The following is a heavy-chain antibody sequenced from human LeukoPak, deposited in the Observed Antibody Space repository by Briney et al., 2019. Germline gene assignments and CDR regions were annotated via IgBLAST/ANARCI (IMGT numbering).Heavy chain of an antibody. J-gene: IGHJ3*02. CDR2: IYPGDSDT. Sequence: GESLKISCKGSGYSFTSYWIGRVRQMPGKGLEWMGIIYPGDSDTRYSPSFQGQVTISADKSISTAYLQWSSLKASDTAMYYCARRRFYDSSGFDAFDIWGQGTMVTVSS. D-gene: IGHD3-22*01. V-gene: IGHV5-51*01. CDR1: GYSFTSYW. CDR3: ARRRFYDSSGFDAFDI.